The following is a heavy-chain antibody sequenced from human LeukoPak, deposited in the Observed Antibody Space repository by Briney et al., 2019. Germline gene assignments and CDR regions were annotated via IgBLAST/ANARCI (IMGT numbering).Heavy chain of an antibody. V-gene: IGHV1-2*06. CDR1: GYTFTSYD. J-gene: IGHJ4*02. CDR2: INPNSGGT. D-gene: IGHD6-13*01. Sequence: ASVKVSCKASGYTFTSYDINWVRQAPGQGLEWMGRINPNSGGTNYAQKFQGRVTMTRDTSINTAYMELSRLRSDDTAVYYCQQLVRSYVYWGQGTLVTVSS. CDR3: QQLVRSYVY.